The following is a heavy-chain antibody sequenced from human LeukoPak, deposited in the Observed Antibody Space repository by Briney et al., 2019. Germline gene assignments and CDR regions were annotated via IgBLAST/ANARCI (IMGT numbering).Heavy chain of an antibody. CDR3: AKSKELAYCGGDCYSPGY. D-gene: IGHD2-21*01. CDR2: ISGSGGST. J-gene: IGHJ4*02. CDR1: GFTFSSYA. Sequence: GRSLRLSCAASGFTFSSYAMSWVRQAPGKGLEWVSAISGSGGSTYYADSVKGRFTISRDNSKNTLYLQMNSLRAEDTAVYYCAKSKELAYCGGDCYSPGYWGQGTLVTVSS. V-gene: IGHV3-23*01.